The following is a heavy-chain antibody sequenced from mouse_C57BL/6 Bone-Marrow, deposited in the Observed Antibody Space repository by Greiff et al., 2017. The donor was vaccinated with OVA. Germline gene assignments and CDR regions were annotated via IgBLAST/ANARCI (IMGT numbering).Heavy chain of an antibody. V-gene: IGHV5-6*01. CDR1: GFTFSSYG. Sequence: VQLKESGGDLVKPGGSLKLSCAASGFTFSSYGMSWVRQTPDKRLEWVATISSGGSYTYYPDSVKGRFTISRDNAKNTLYLQMSSLKSEDTAMYYCARQAFAMDYWGQGTSVTVSS. CDR2: ISSGGSYT. CDR3: ARQAFAMDY. J-gene: IGHJ4*01.